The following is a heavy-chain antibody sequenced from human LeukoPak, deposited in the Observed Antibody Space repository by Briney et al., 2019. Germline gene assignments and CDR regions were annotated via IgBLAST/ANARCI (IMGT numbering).Heavy chain of an antibody. Sequence: GRSLRLSCAASGFTFSSYGMHWVRRAPGKGLEWVAVIWYDGSNKYYADSVKGRFTISRDNSKNTLYLQMNSLRAEDTAVYYCARDRRAYSGYDSIDLGWFDPWGQGTLVTVSS. D-gene: IGHD5-12*01. J-gene: IGHJ5*02. V-gene: IGHV3-33*01. CDR1: GFTFSSYG. CDR2: IWYDGSNK. CDR3: ARDRRAYSGYDSIDLGWFDP.